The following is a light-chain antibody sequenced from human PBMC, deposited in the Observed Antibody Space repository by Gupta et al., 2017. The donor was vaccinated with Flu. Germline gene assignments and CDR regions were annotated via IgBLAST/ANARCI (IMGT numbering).Light chain of an antibody. CDR3: QHDKNWPLGA. V-gene: IGKV3-15*01. J-gene: IGKJ5*01. Sequence: EIVMTQYPATLSVSPGERATLSCRASQSVSSNLAWYQQKPGHAPRLLIYGASTRDTGIPARFSGSGYGIEFTLTISIRQLEDFAVYYFQHDKNWPLGAFGQGTRLDIK. CDR2: GAS. CDR1: QSVSSN.